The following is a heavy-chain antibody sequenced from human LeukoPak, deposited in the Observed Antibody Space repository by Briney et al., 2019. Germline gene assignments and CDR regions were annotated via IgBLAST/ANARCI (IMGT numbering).Heavy chain of an antibody. D-gene: IGHD2-2*01. CDR2: IYYSGST. J-gene: IGHJ6*02. CDR3: ARAACSSTSCYYYYGMDV. Sequence: PSETLSLTCTVSGGSVSSGSYYWSWIRQPPGKGLEWIGYIYYSGSTNYNPSLKSRVTISVDTSKNQFSLKLSSVTAADTAVYYCARAACSSTSCYYYYGMDVWGQGTTVTVSS. V-gene: IGHV4-61*01. CDR1: GGSVSSGSYY.